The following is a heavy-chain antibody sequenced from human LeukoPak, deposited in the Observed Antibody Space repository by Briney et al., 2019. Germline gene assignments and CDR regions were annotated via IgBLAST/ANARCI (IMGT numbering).Heavy chain of an antibody. D-gene: IGHD5-24*01. J-gene: IGHJ4*02. CDR1: GGSINNYY. CDR3: ARRARWAQDFDY. CDR2: VYYSGST. Sequence: SETLSLTCSVSGGSINNYYWTWIRQPPGKGLEWIGYVYYSGSTSYNPSLKSRVTISVDTSKNQFSLRLSPVTAADTAVYYCARRARWAQDFDYWGQGTLVTVSS. V-gene: IGHV4-59*08.